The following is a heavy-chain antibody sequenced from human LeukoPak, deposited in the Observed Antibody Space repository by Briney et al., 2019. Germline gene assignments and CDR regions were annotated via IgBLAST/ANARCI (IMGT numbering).Heavy chain of an antibody. J-gene: IGHJ4*02. D-gene: IGHD3-3*01. Sequence: ASVKVSCKASGYTFTSYYMHWVRQAPGQGLEWMGWINPNNGNTNYAQKFQGRVTKTRDTSISTAYMELSRLRSDDTAVYYCARVGPEWLLYNWGQGTLVTVSS. CDR3: ARVGPEWLLYN. V-gene: IGHV1-2*02. CDR1: GYTFTSYY. CDR2: INPNNGNT.